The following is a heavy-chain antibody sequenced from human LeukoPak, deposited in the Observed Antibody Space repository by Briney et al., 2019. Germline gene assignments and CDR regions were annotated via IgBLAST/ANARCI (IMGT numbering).Heavy chain of an antibody. D-gene: IGHD2-15*01. V-gene: IGHV3-23*01. CDR1: GFTFSSYA. J-gene: IGHJ4*02. CDR3: AKRGYCSGGACYSGAAPHFDY. CDR2: IRGTADNA. Sequence: PGGSLRLSCAASGFTFSSYAMSWVRQAPGKGLEWVSAIRGTADNAYYADSVKGRFTISRDNSKSTLYLQMNSLRAEDTAVYYCAKRGYCSGGACYSGAAPHFDYWGQGTLVTVPS.